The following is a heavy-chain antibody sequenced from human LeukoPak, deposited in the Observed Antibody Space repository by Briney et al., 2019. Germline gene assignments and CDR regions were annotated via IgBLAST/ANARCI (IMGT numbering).Heavy chain of an antibody. CDR2: IYYSGST. CDR1: GGSISGYY. Sequence: SETLSLTCTVSGGSISGYYWSWIRQPPGKGLEWIGYIYYSGSTNYNPSLKSRVTISVDTSKNQFSLKLSSVTAADTAVYYCARIEYSSSGSFDYWGQGTLVTVSS. D-gene: IGHD6-6*01. CDR3: ARIEYSSSGSFDY. J-gene: IGHJ4*02. V-gene: IGHV4-59*01.